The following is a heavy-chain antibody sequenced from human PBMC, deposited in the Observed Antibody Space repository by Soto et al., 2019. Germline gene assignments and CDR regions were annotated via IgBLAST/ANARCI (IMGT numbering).Heavy chain of an antibody. J-gene: IGHJ4*02. CDR1: GFTFDDYA. CDR3: AKGGSDFWSGYYLAYFDY. D-gene: IGHD3-3*01. CDR2: ISWNSGSI. V-gene: IGHV3-9*01. Sequence: GGSLRLSCAASGFTFDDYAMHWVRQAPGKGLEWVSGISWNSGSIGYADSVKGRFTISRDNAKNSLYLQMNSLRAEDTALYYCAKGGSDFWSGYYLAYFDYWGQGTLVTVSS.